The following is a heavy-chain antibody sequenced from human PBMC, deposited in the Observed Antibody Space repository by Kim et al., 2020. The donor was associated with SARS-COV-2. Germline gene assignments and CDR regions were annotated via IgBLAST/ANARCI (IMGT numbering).Heavy chain of an antibody. V-gene: IGHV3-33*01. CDR1: GFTFSSYG. CDR2: IWYDGSNK. J-gene: IGHJ4*02. CDR3: ARDPAQQLNYFDY. Sequence: GGSLRLSCAASGFTFSSYGMHWVRQAPGKGLEWVAVIWYDGSNKYYADSVKGRFTISRDNSKNTLYLQMNSLRAEDTAVYYCARDPAQQLNYFDYWGQGTLVTVSS. D-gene: IGHD6-13*01.